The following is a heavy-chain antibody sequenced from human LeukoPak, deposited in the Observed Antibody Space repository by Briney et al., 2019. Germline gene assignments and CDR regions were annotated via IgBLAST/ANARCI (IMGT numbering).Heavy chain of an antibody. CDR2: IYHSGST. V-gene: IGHV4-38-2*02. Sequence: PSETLSLTCTVSGYSISSGYYWGWIRQPPGKGLEWIGSIYHSGSTYYNPSLKSRVTISVDTSKNQFSLKLSSVTAADTAVYYCARDNQRGSDWYTGGDYWGQGTLVTVSS. D-gene: IGHD6-19*01. CDR1: GYSISSGYY. J-gene: IGHJ4*02. CDR3: ARDNQRGSDWYTGGDY.